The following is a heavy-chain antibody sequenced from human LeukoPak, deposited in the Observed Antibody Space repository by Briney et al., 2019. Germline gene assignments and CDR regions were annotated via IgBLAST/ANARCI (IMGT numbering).Heavy chain of an antibody. D-gene: IGHD5-18*01. CDR2: ISGNSGSI. CDR1: GFTFDDYA. CDR3: AKARGGYSYGFSSIYYYYGMDV. V-gene: IGHV3-9*01. Sequence: GGSLRLSCAASGFTFDDYAMHWVRQAPGKGLEWVSGISGNSGSIGYADSVKGRFTISRDNAKNSLYLQMNSLRAEDTALYYCAKARGGYSYGFSSIYYYYGMDVWGQGTTVTVSS. J-gene: IGHJ6*02.